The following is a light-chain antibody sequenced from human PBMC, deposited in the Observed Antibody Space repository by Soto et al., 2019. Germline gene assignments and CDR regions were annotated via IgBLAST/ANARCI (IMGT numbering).Light chain of an antibody. CDR3: QQHYSSPIT. J-gene: IGKJ5*01. CDR1: QRVLSSSNNENY. Sequence: DIVMTQSPDSLAVSLGERATINCKSSQRVLSSSNNENYLAWYQQKPGQPPKLLIYSTSTRESGVPDRFSGSGSGTDFTLTISSLQAEDVAVDYCQQHYSSPITFGQGTRLEIK. CDR2: STS. V-gene: IGKV4-1*01.